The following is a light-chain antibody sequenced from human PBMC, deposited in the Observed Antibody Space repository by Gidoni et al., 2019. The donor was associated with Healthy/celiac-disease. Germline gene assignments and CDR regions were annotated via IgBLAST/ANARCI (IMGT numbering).Light chain of an antibody. Sequence: QSALTQPASVSGSPGQSITISCTGTSSAVGGYNYVSWYQQHPGKAPKLMIYEVRNRPSGVSKRFSGSKSGNTASLTISGLQAEDEADYYCSSYTSSSTLVFGGGTKLTVL. CDR2: EVR. V-gene: IGLV2-14*01. J-gene: IGLJ2*01. CDR1: SSAVGGYNY. CDR3: SSYTSSSTLV.